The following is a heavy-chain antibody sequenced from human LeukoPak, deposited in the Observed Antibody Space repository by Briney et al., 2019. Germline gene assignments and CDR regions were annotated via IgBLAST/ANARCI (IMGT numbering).Heavy chain of an antibody. J-gene: IGHJ5*02. V-gene: IGHV6-1*01. Sequence: SQTLSLTCAISGDSVSSNSAAWNWIRQSPSRGLEWLGRTYYRSKWYNDYAVSVKSRITINPDTSKNQFSLQLNSVTPEDTAVYYCARGPIAAAGKGSWFDPWGQGTLVTVSS. CDR2: TYYRSKWYN. CDR3: ARGPIAAAGKGSWFDP. D-gene: IGHD6-13*01. CDR1: GDSVSSNSAA.